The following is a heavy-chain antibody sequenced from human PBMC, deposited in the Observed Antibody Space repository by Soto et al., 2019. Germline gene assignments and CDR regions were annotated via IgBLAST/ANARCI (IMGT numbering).Heavy chain of an antibody. J-gene: IGHJ6*02. D-gene: IGHD3-22*01. Sequence: QVQLVQSGAEVKKPGSSVKVSCKASGGTFSSYAISWVRQAPGQGLEWMGGIIPIFGTANYAQKFQGRVTITADESTSTAYMELSSLRSEDTAVYYCARDSSGYYPRGQYYYYGMDVWGQGTTVTVSS. CDR2: IIPIFGTA. CDR3: ARDSSGYYPRGQYYYYGMDV. CDR1: GGTFSSYA. V-gene: IGHV1-69*12.